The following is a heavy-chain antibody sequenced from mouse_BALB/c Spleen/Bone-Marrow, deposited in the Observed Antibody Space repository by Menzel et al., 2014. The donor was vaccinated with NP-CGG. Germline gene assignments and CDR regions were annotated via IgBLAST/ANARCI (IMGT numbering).Heavy chain of an antibody. CDR3: ARGLSYYYGTSYYFDY. D-gene: IGHD1-1*01. CDR1: GYTFTDYA. Sequence: VQLQQSGAELVRPGVSVKISCKGSGYTFTDYAMHWVKQSHAKSLEWIGIISSSYGDATYNQNFKGKATMTVDKSSNTAYMDLARLTSEDSAIYYCARGLSYYYGTSYYFDYWGQGPTLTVSS. J-gene: IGHJ2*01. V-gene: IGHV1S137*01. CDR2: ISSSYGDA.